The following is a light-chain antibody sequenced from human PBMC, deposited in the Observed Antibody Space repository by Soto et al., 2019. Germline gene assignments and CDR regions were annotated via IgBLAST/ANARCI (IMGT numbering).Light chain of an antibody. CDR2: EIS. V-gene: IGLV2-14*01. CDR3: SSYTSRSTLV. CDR1: TSDVGGYHY. Sequence: QSALTQPASVSGSPGQSVTISCTGTTSDVGGYHYVSWYQHHPGKAPKLMIYEISTRPSGVSDRFSGSKSGNTASLTISGLQAEDEADYYCSSYTSRSTLVFGTGTKVTVL. J-gene: IGLJ1*01.